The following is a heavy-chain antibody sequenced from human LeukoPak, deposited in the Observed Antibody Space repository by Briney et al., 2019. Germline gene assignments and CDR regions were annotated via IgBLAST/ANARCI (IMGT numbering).Heavy chain of an antibody. CDR3: ATNTGTVFDY. V-gene: IGHV4-39*07. J-gene: IGHJ4*02. Sequence: SETLSLTCTVSGGSISSSSYYWGWIRQPPGKGLEWIGSIYYSGSTYYNPSLKSRVTISLEMSKHQFSLSLTSVTAADTAVYYCATNTGTVFDYWSQGALVTVSS. CDR1: GGSISSSSYY. CDR2: IYYSGST. D-gene: IGHD7-27*01.